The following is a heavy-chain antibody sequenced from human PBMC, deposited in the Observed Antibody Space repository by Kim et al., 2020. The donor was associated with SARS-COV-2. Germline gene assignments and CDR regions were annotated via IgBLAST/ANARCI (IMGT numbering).Heavy chain of an antibody. CDR1: GGSFSGYY. CDR2: INHSGST. D-gene: IGHD6-13*01. J-gene: IGHJ4*02. V-gene: IGHV4-34*01. Sequence: SETLSLTCAVYGGSFSGYYWSWIRQPPGKGLEWIGEINHSGSTNYNPSLKSRVTISVDTSKNQFSLKLSSVTAADTAVYYCASEVMEGSSALRHRIDYWGQGTLVTVSS. CDR3: ASEVMEGSSALRHRIDY.